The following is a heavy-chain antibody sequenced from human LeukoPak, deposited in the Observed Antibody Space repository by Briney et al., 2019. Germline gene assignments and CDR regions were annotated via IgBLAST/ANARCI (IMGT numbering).Heavy chain of an antibody. Sequence: ASVKVSCKASGYIFTRYGISWVRQAPGQGLEWMGWISPYNANTKYAQKFQGRVTMTTDTSTSTAYMELRSLRSDDTAVYYCARDTKRSRARWENLGIDPWGQGTLVTVSS. CDR2: ISPYNANT. D-gene: IGHD3-16*01. CDR3: ARDTKRSRARWENLGIDP. V-gene: IGHV1-18*01. J-gene: IGHJ5*02. CDR1: GYIFTRYG.